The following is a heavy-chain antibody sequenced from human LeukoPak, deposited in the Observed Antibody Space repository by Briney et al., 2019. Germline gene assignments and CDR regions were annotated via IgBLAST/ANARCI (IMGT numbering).Heavy chain of an antibody. J-gene: IGHJ6*02. CDR3: AKDIDYYGMDV. CDR1: GFTFDDYA. V-gene: IGHV3-9*01. Sequence: GGSLRLSCAASGFTFDDYAMHWVRQAPGNCLEWVSGISWNSGSIGYADSVKGRFTISRDNAKNSLYLQVNSLRAEDTALYYCAKDIDYYGMDVWGQGTTVTVSS. CDR2: ISWNSGSI.